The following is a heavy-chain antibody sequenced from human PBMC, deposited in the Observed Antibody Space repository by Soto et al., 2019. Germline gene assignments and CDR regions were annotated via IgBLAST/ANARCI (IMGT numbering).Heavy chain of an antibody. CDR3: AKHNHYDLLTGPYGMEV. V-gene: IGHV3-23*01. J-gene: IGHJ6*02. Sequence: PGGSLRLSCAASGFTFSSYAMSWVRQAPGKGLEWVSGISGSGGSTYYADSVKGRFTISRDNSRNTLYLQMNSLRAEDTAVYYCAKHNHYDLLTGPYGMEVWGQGTTVTVSS. CDR2: ISGSGGST. D-gene: IGHD3-9*01. CDR1: GFTFSSYA.